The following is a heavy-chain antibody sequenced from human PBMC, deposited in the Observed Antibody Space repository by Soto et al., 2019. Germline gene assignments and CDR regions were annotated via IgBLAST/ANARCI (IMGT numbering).Heavy chain of an antibody. V-gene: IGHV4-31*03. CDR3: ARDRDSRGYYGDLGY. CDR2: IYYSGST. J-gene: IGHJ4*02. D-gene: IGHD3-22*01. Sequence: PSETLSVTCTFSVGSTSSGGYYWSWIRQHPGKGLEWIGYIYYSGSTYYNPSLKSRVTISVDTSKNQFSLKLSSVTAADTAVYYCARDRDSRGYYGDLGYWGQGTLVTVSS. CDR1: VGSTSSGGYY.